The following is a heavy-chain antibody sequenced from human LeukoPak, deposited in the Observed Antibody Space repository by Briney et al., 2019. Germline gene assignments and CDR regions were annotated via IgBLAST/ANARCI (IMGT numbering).Heavy chain of an antibody. CDR2: IYYSGST. D-gene: IGHD5-18*01. V-gene: IGHV4-31*03. J-gene: IGHJ6*02. Sequence: SETLSLTCTVSGGSISSGAYYWNWIRQHPGKGLEWIGYIYYSGSTYYNPSLKSRVTISVDTSKNQFSLKLSSVTAADTAVYYCAREGYSYPYYYYGMDVWGQGTTVTVSS. CDR3: AREGYSYPYYYYGMDV. CDR1: GGSISSGAYY.